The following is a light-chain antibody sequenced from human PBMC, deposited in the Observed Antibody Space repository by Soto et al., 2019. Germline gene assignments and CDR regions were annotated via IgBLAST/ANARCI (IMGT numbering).Light chain of an antibody. Sequence: EIVLTQSPATLSLSPGERATLSCRASQSVSSYLAWYQQKPGQAPRLLIYDASNRATGIPARFSGSGSGTDFTLTISSLELEDFAVDYCQQRSNWHGGFTFGPGTKVDIK. J-gene: IGKJ3*01. CDR3: QQRSNWHGGFT. CDR1: QSVSSY. CDR2: DAS. V-gene: IGKV3-11*01.